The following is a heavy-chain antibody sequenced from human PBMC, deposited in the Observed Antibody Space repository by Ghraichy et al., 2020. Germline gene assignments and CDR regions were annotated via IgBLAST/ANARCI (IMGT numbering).Heavy chain of an antibody. D-gene: IGHD1-26*01. CDR2: ISGSGSPI. J-gene: IGHJ3*02. CDR3: ARVGAVGDARGPDAFDI. Sequence: GESLNISCAASGFSFRSYEMNWVRQAPGRGLEWVSYISGSGSPIYYADSVKGRFTISRDNAKKSVFLQMNSLRADDTAVYYCARVGAVGDARGPDAFDIWGQGTMVTVSS. V-gene: IGHV3-48*03. CDR1: GFSFRSYE.